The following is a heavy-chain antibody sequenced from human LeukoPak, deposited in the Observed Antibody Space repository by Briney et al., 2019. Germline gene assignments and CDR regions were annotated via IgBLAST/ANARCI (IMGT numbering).Heavy chain of an antibody. V-gene: IGHV5-51*01. CDR3: ARRIAAAGPESFDY. D-gene: IGHD6-13*01. Sequence: GESQKISCKGPGYSFTSYWIGWVRQMPGKGLEWMGIIYPGDSDTRYSPSFQGQVTISADKSISTAYLQWSSLKASDTAMYYYARRIAAAGPESFDYWGQGTLVTVSS. CDR2: IYPGDSDT. CDR1: GYSFTSYW. J-gene: IGHJ4*02.